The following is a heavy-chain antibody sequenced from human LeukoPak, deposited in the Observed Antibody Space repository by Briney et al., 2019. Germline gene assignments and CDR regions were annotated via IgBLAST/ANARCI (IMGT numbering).Heavy chain of an antibody. V-gene: IGHV4-34*01. D-gene: IGHD3-10*01. CDR2: INHSGSA. CDR1: GGSFSGYY. J-gene: IGHJ5*02. CDR3: ARDYYGSGSSSNWFDP. Sequence: PSETLSLTCAVYGGSFSGYYWSWIRQPPGKGLEWIGEINHSGSANYNPSLKSRVTISVDTPKNQFSLKLSSVTAADTAVYYCARDYYGSGSSSNWFDPWGQGTLVTVSS.